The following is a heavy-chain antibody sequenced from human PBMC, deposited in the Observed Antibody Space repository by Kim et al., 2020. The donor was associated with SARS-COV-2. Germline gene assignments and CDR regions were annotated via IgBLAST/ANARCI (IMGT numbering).Heavy chain of an antibody. CDR3: ARTYTGSYPAWYFDL. V-gene: IGHV1-69*13. CDR1: GGTFSNYG. CDR2: VMAVFGKT. D-gene: IGHD3-16*02. J-gene: IGHJ2*01. Sequence: SVKVSCKTSGGTFSNYGFSWVRQAPGQGLEWMGGVMAVFGKTHYAQKFHGRVTISVDESTSTAYMELSSLRSDDTAVYHCARTYTGSYPAWYFDLWGRGTLVTVSS.